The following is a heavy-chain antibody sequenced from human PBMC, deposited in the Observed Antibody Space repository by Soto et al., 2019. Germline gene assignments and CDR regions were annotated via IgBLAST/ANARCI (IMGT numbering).Heavy chain of an antibody. J-gene: IGHJ5*02. CDR3: ARDRQLGINWFDP. D-gene: IGHD6-6*01. Sequence: PRGSLRLSCAASGFTFSSYGTHWVRPGPGKGLEWVAVIWYDGSNKYYAASVKGRFTISRDNSKNTLYLKMNSLEAEDTGVYYCARDRQLGINWFDPWGQGTLVTVSS. CDR1: GFTFSSYG. V-gene: IGHV3-33*01. CDR2: IWYDGSNK.